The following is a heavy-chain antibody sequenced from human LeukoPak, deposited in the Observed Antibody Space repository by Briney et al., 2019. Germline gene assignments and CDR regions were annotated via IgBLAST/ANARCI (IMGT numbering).Heavy chain of an antibody. CDR3: ARDPHYYYDSSAVFDY. CDR2: IDSDGSST. D-gene: IGHD3-22*01. CDR1: GFTFSSYW. J-gene: IGHJ4*02. Sequence: GGSLRLSCAASGFTFSSYWMHWVRQAPGKGLVWVSRIDSDGSSTSYADSVKGRFTISRDNAKNTLYLQMNSLRAEDTAVYYCARDPHYYYDSSAVFDYWGQGTLVTVSS. V-gene: IGHV3-74*01.